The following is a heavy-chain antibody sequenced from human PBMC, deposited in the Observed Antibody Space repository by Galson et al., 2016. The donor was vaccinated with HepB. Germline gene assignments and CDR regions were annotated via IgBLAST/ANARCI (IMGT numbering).Heavy chain of an antibody. Sequence: PALVKPTQTLTLTCTFSGFSLSTSAMAVGWIRQPPGKALEWLALIYWDNDQRYSPSLERRPSISKDTSRNQVVLTMTDMDPLDTATYYCGHRFGGRDYEYWGQGILVTVSS. D-gene: IGHD4-23*01. V-gene: IGHV2-5*02. CDR3: GHRFGGRDYEY. CDR1: GFSLSTSAMA. CDR2: IYWDNDQ. J-gene: IGHJ4*02.